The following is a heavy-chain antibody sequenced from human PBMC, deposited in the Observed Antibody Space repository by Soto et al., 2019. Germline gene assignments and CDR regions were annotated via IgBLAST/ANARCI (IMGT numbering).Heavy chain of an antibody. V-gene: IGHV4-30-2*01. CDR1: GGSISSGGYS. J-gene: IGHJ4*02. CDR2: IYHSGST. CDR3: AAGGGLPRYY. Sequence: SETLSLTCAVSGGSISSGGYSWGWIRQPPGKGLEWIGYIYHSGSTYYNPSLKSRVTISVDRSKNQFSLKLSSVTAADTAVYYCAAGGGLPRYYWGQGTLVTGSS. D-gene: IGHD5-12*01.